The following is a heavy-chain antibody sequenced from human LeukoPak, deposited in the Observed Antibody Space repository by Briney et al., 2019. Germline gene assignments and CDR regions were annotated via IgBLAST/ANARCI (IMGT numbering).Heavy chain of an antibody. J-gene: IGHJ6*03. V-gene: IGHV3-7*01. CDR3: AREYPVRYFDWSTTRYYYYYYMDV. CDR2: IKQDGSEK. CDR1: GFTFSSRDW. Sequence: PGGSLRLSCVASGFTFSSRDWMTWVRQAPGKGLEWVANIKQDGSEKNYVDSVKGRFTISRDNAKNSLYLQMNSLRAEDTAVYYCAREYPVRYFDWSTTRYYYYYYMDVWGKGTTVTISS. D-gene: IGHD3-9*01.